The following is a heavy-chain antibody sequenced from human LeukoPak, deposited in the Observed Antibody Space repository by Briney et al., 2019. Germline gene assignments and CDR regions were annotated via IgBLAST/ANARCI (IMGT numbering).Heavy chain of an antibody. CDR2: ISSTSRYI. V-gene: IGHV3-21*06. CDR3: ARAYSPPLTMAVQAPDY. J-gene: IGHJ4*02. Sequence: GGSLRLSCAASGFTFNVYTMNWIRQAPGKGLEWGSSISSTSRYIYYADSMKGRFTISEDNAKNSLYLEINSLRAEDTALYYCARAYSPPLTMAVQAPDYWGQGALVTVSS. CDR1: GFTFNVYT. D-gene: IGHD3-10*01.